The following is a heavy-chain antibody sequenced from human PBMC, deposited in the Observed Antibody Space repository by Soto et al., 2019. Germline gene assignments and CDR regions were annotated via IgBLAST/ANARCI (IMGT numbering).Heavy chain of an antibody. CDR1: GASVSRYY. V-gene: IGHV4-59*02. CDR2: LCSSGST. CDR3: ARRVSAYYDF. J-gene: IGHJ4*02. Sequence: QVQLQESGPGLVKPSETLSLTCTVSGASVSRYYVAWIRQSPGKGLEWIGFLCSSGSTNYNSSLKSRVTISVDTSKTQFSLRLSSVTAADTAVYYCARRVSAYYDFWGQGTRVTVSS. D-gene: IGHD2-8*01.